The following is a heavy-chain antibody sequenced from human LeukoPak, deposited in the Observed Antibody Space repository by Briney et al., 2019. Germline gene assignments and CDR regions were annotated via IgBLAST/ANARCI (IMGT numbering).Heavy chain of an antibody. CDR1: GGSISSYY. Sequence: PSETLSLTGTGSGGSISSYYWSWIRQPPGKGLEWIGYIYYSGSTNYNPSLKSRVTISVDTSKNQFSLKLSSVTAADTAVYYCAREGRGAPDAFDIWGQGTMVTVSS. CDR3: AREGRGAPDAFDI. J-gene: IGHJ3*02. V-gene: IGHV4-59*12. CDR2: IYYSGST. D-gene: IGHD3-10*01.